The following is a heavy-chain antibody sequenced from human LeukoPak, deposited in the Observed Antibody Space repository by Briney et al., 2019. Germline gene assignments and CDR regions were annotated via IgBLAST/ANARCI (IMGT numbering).Heavy chain of an antibody. CDR1: DYSISTAYY. CDR2: ISHGGST. CDR3: ARQADVPSSIGYFDF. V-gene: IGHV4-38-2*01. Sequence: PSETLSLTCAVSDYSISTAYYWGWIRQPPGKGLEWIGSISHGGSTHYNASLKSRVTISLEASKNQFSLRLSSVTAADTAVYYCARQADVPSSIGYFDFWGQGAPVTVSS. J-gene: IGHJ4*02. D-gene: IGHD2/OR15-2a*01.